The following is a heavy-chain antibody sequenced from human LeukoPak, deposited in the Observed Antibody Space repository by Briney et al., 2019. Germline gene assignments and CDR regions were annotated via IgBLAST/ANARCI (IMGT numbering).Heavy chain of an antibody. CDR3: ARDSLYLNWNYHYGMDV. Sequence: SETLSLTCAVYGGSFSGYYWSWIRQPPGKGLEWIGEINHSGSTNYNPSLKSRVTISVDTSKNQFSLKLSSVTAADTAVYYCARDSLYLNWNYHYGMDVWGQGTTVTVSS. CDR2: INHSGST. D-gene: IGHD1-1*01. J-gene: IGHJ6*02. V-gene: IGHV4-34*01. CDR1: GGSFSGYY.